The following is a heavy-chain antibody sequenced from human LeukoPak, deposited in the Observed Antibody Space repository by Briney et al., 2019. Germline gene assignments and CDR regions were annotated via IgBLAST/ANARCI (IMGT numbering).Heavy chain of an antibody. CDR3: AKAPEAASTYYYGMDV. J-gene: IGHJ6*02. Sequence: GGSLRLPCAASGFTFSSYGMHWVRQAPGKGLEWVAVISYDGSNKYYADSVKGRFTISRDNSKNTLYLQMNSLRAEDTAVYYCAKAPEAASTYYYGMDVWGQGNTVTVSS. CDR1: GFTFSSYG. V-gene: IGHV3-30*18. CDR2: ISYDGSNK. D-gene: IGHD2-15*01.